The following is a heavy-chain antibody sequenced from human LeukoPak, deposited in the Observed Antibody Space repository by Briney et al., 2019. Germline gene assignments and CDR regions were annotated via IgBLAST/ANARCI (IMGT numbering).Heavy chain of an antibody. J-gene: IGHJ4*02. CDR2: ISYDGSNK. CDR1: GFTFSSYG. Sequence: GGSLRLSCATSGFTFSSYGMHWVRQAPGKGLEWVAVISYDGSNKYYADSVKGRFTISRDNSKNTLYLQMNSLRAEDTAVYYCAKSAVTMIVVVTPLDYWGQGTLVTVSS. D-gene: IGHD3-22*01. V-gene: IGHV3-30*18. CDR3: AKSAVTMIVVVTPLDY.